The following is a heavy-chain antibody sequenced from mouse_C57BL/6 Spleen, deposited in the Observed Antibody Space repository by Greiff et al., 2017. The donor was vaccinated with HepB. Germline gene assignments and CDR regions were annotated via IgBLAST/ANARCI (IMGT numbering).Heavy chain of an antibody. Sequence: EVKLVESGGDLVKPGGSLKLSCAASGFTFSSYGMSWVRQTPDKRLEWVATISSGGSYTYYPDSVKGRFTISRDNAKNTLYLQMSSLKSEDTAMYYCARHGGDGGDYYAMDYWGQGTSVTVSS. V-gene: IGHV5-6*01. CDR2: ISSGGSYT. CDR3: ARHGGDGGDYYAMDY. D-gene: IGHD3-3*01. CDR1: GFTFSSYG. J-gene: IGHJ4*01.